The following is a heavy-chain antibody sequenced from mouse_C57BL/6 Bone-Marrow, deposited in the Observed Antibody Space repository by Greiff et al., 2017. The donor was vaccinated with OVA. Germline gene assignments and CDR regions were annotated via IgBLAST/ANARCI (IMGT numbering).Heavy chain of an antibody. J-gene: IGHJ2*01. Sequence: EVKLQESGPGLAKPSQTLSLTCSVTGYSITSDYWNWIRKFPGNKLEYMGYISYSGSTYYNPSLKSRISITRDTSKNQYYLQLNSVTTEDTATYDGARGRRDYYGSRSYEGDYWGQGTTLTGSS. CDR2: ISYSGST. V-gene: IGHV3-8*01. CDR1: GYSITSDY. CDR3: ARGRRDYYGSRSYEGDY. D-gene: IGHD1-1*01.